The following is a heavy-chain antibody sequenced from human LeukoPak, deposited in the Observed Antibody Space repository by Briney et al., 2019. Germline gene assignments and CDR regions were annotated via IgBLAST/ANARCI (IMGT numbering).Heavy chain of an antibody. CDR1: GYTFTSYW. V-gene: IGHV5-51*01. J-gene: IGHJ4*02. Sequence: GESLKISCKGSGYTFTSYWIGWVRQMPGKGLEWMGMIYPDDSDTRYNPSFRGQVTISADKSISTAYLQWSSLKASDTAVYYCAIRTTAEYIDYWGQGTLVTVSS. D-gene: IGHD6-13*01. CDR3: AIRTTAEYIDY. CDR2: IYPDDSDT.